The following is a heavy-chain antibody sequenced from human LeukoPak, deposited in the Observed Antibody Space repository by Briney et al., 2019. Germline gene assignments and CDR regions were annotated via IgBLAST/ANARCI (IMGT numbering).Heavy chain of an antibody. CDR2: ISAYNGDT. D-gene: IGHD2-2*01. CDR3: ARALYHTFDY. V-gene: IGHV1-18*01. J-gene: IGHJ4*02. Sequence: ASVKVSCKASGYTFATYGISWVRQAPGQGLEWMGWISAYNGDTSYAQKFQGRVTMTTDTSTNTAYMELRSLRSDDTAVYYCARALYHTFDYWGQGTLVTVSS. CDR1: GYTFATYG.